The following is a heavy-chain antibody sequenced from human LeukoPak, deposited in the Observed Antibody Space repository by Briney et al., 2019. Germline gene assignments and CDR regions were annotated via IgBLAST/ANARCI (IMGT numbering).Heavy chain of an antibody. CDR2: INNDGSTT. CDR1: GFTFTSYW. J-gene: IGHJ4*02. V-gene: IGHV3-74*01. CDR3: ARTYSSFDY. Sequence: GGSLRLSCAASGFTFTSYWMHWVRQAPGKGLVWVSRINNDGSTTAYADSVKGRFTISRDNAKNTLYLQTNSLRAEDTAVYYCARTYSSFDYWGQGTLVTVSS. D-gene: IGHD6-19*01.